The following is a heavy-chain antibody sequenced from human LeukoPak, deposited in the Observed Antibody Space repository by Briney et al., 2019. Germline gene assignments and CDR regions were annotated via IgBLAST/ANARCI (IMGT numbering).Heavy chain of an antibody. D-gene: IGHD3-22*01. V-gene: IGHV1-18*01. CDR1: GGTFSSYA. J-gene: IGHJ3*02. Sequence: GASVKVSCKASGGTFSSYAISWVRQAPGQGLEWMGWISAYNGNANYAQKLQGRVTMTTDTSTSTAYMELRSLRSDDTAVYYCATLRGNYYYDSSGYLDAFDIWGQGTMVTVSS. CDR3: ATLRGNYYYDSSGYLDAFDI. CDR2: ISAYNGNA.